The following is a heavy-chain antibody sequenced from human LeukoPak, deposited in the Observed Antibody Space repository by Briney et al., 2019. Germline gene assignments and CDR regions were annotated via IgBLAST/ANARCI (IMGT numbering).Heavy chain of an antibody. CDR3: ARARWSSTGWFLGY. D-gene: IGHD6-19*01. Sequence: PGGSLRLSCAASGFTFSSYWMHWVRQAPGKGLVWVSRVHPQASETSYADSVKGRFTISRDNAKDALHLQMDNLRAEDTAVYYCARARWSSTGWFLGYWGQGTLVTVSS. CDR1: GFTFSSYW. J-gene: IGHJ4*02. V-gene: IGHV3-74*01. CDR2: VHPQASET.